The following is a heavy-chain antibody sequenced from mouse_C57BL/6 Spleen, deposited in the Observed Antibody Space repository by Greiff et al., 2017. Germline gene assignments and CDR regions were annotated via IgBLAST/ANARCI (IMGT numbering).Heavy chain of an antibody. D-gene: IGHD1-1*01. CDR3: ARGDYYGSTTGTWFAY. CDR2: MYPRSGNT. J-gene: IGHJ3*01. CDR1: GYTFTSYG. V-gene: IGHV1-81*01. Sequence: QVQLQQSGAELARPGASVKLSCQASGYTFTSYGISWVKQRTGQGLEWIGEMYPRSGNTYYNEKFKGKATLTADKSSSTAYMELRSLTSEDSAVYFCARGDYYGSTTGTWFAYWGQGTLVTVSA.